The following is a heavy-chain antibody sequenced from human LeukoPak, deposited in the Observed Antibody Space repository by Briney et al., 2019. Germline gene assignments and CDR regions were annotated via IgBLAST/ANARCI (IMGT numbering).Heavy chain of an antibody. CDR1: GFTFSIYG. CDR3: ARVWGYYYYMDV. Sequence: PGGSLRLSCAASGFTFSIYGMNWVRQAPGRGLEWVSAMSGSGGSTYYADSVKGRFTISRDNSKNSVYLQMNTLRAEDTAVYYCARVWGYYYYMDVWGKGTTVTISS. D-gene: IGHD3-16*01. J-gene: IGHJ6*03. CDR2: MSGSGGST. V-gene: IGHV3-23*01.